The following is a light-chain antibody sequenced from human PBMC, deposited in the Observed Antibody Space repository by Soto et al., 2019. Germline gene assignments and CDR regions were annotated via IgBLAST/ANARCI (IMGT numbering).Light chain of an antibody. J-gene: IGLJ1*01. Sequence: QSALAQPASLSGSPGQSITISCTGTSSDIGAYDYVSWFQQHPGKAPKVVIYEVSNRPLGVSNRFSASKSGNTASLIISGLQADDEADYFCSSYRSTTTFGVFGTGTKMTVL. CDR3: SSYRSTTTFGV. V-gene: IGLV2-14*01. CDR2: EVS. CDR1: SSDIGAYDY.